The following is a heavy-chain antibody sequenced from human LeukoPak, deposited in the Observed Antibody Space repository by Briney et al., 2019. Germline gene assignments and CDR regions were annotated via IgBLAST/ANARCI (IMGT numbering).Heavy chain of an antibody. D-gene: IGHD4-17*01. CDR3: ARDRGYGDYPYYFDY. CDR2: INPNSGGT. J-gene: IGHJ4*02. CDR1: GYTFTGYY. Sequence: ASVKVSCKASGYTFTGYYMHWVRQAPGQGLERMGRINPNSGGTNYAQKFQGRVTMTRDTSISTAYMELSRLRSDDTAVYYCARDRGYGDYPYYFDYWGQGTLVTVSS. V-gene: IGHV1-2*06.